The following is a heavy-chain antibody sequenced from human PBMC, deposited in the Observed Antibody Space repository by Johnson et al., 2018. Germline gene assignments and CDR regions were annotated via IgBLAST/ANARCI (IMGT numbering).Heavy chain of an antibody. CDR1: GFTFDDYA. CDR3: ARAHCRGGTCYPHYYDYYDMDV. CDR2: INWNSGSI. J-gene: IGHJ6*02. D-gene: IGHD2-15*01. V-gene: IGHV3-9*01. Sequence: VQLVESGGGLVQPGRSLRLSCTASGFTFDDYAMHWVRQAPGKGLEWVSGINWNSGSIDCADSVKGRLTISRDNAKNSLYLQMNSLRAEDKALYYCARAHCRGGTCYPHYYDYYDMDVWGQGTPVTVSS.